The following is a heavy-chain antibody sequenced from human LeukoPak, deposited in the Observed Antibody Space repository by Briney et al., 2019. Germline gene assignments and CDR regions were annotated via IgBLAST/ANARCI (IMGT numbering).Heavy chain of an antibody. Sequence: ASVKVSCKASGLTFTNDYIHWVRQAPGHGLEWMGWINPNSGGTKYAQKFQGRVTMTRDTSINTAYMEVRRLTSDDTAVYYCARERGTLAVAGDAVDIWGQGTMVTVSS. J-gene: IGHJ3*02. CDR2: INPNSGGT. CDR1: GLTFTNDY. CDR3: ARERGTLAVAGDAVDI. V-gene: IGHV1-2*02. D-gene: IGHD6-19*01.